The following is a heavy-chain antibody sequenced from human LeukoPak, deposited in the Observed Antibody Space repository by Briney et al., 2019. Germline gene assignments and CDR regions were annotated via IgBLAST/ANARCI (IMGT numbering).Heavy chain of an antibody. J-gene: IGHJ4*02. CDR2: ISYDGSNK. Sequence: GGSLRLSCAASGFTFSSYAMHWVRQAPGKGLEWVAVISYDGSNKYYADSVKGRFTISRDNSKNTLYLQMNSLGAEDTAVYYCARVSGDNYWGQGTLVTVSS. CDR3: ARVSGDNY. D-gene: IGHD7-27*01. V-gene: IGHV3-30-3*01. CDR1: GFTFSSYA.